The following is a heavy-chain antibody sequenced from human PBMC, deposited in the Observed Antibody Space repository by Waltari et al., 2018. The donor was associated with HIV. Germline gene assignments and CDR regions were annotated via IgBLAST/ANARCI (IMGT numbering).Heavy chain of an antibody. CDR2: IYHTGLT. D-gene: IGHD2-21*02. CDR3: VRQGGDQGELLRD. Sequence: LRESGPGLVKPSDILALNCTVSGASMKSRGIYWGWVRQSPATGLEWIGSIYHTGLTFNNPSLKSRSVMSLDASSGQFFLRLRTLTAADTGVYYCVRQGGDQGELLRDWGPWNPVVVST. CDR1: GASMKSRGIY. V-gene: IGHV4-39*01. J-gene: IGHJ4*03.